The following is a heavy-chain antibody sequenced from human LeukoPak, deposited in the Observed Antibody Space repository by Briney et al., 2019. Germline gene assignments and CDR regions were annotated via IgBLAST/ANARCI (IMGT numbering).Heavy chain of an antibody. D-gene: IGHD3-16*01. V-gene: IGHV1-2*02. Sequence: ASVKVSCKASGYTFTGYYMHWVRQAPGQGLEWMGWINPNSGGTNYAQKFQGRVTMTRDTSISKAYMEPTRLRSDDTAVYYCARAYVYYFDYWGQGTLVTVSS. CDR2: INPNSGGT. CDR1: GYTFTGYY. CDR3: ARAYVYYFDY. J-gene: IGHJ4*02.